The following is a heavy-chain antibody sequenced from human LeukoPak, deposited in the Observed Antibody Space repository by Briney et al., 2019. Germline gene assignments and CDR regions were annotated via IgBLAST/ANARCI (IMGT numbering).Heavy chain of an antibody. CDR2: MNPNSGNT. CDR3: ARGLRGGWYGRAGHY. D-gene: IGHD6-19*01. J-gene: IGHJ4*02. V-gene: IGHV1-8*02. CDR1: GYTFTGYY. Sequence: ASVKVSCKASGYTFTGYYMHWVRQATGQGLEWMGWMNPNSGNTGYAQKFQGRVTMTRNTSISTAYMELSSLRSEDTAVYYCARGLRGGWYGRAGHYWGQGTLVTVSS.